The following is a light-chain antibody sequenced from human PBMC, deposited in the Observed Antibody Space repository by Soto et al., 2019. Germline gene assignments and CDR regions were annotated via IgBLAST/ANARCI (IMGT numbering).Light chain of an antibody. CDR3: CSYAGTYTWV. CDR2: DVS. Sequence: QSALTQPRSVSASPGQSVTISCTGTSSDVGGYNFVSWYQQYPGKAPKLMIYDVSKRPSGVPDRFSGSKSGNTASLTISGLQAEDEADYYCCSYAGTYTWVFGGGTKLTAL. V-gene: IGLV2-11*01. J-gene: IGLJ3*02. CDR1: SSDVGGYNF.